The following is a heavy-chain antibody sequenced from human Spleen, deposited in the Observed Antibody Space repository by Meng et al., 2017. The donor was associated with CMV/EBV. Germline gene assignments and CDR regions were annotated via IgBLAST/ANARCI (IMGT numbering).Heavy chain of an antibody. CDR3: ARGLEENLGWEMGY. Sequence: GESGGGLVQPGGSLRLSCAGSGVTLRNYWMHWVRQVPGKGLEWVSRIDIDGRDITYADSVRGRLTISRDTAKNTLYLEMNCLRVEDTAIYYCARGLEENLGWEMGYWGQGTLVTVSS. V-gene: IGHV3-74*03. CDR1: GVTLRNYW. CDR2: IDIDGRDI. J-gene: IGHJ4*02. D-gene: IGHD1-26*01.